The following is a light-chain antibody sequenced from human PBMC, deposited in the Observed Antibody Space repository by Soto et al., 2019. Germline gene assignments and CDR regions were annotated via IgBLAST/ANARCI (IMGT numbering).Light chain of an antibody. V-gene: IGKV3-15*01. CDR2: VAS. CDR3: QQYNNWPET. CDR1: QSVRSN. J-gene: IGKJ1*01. Sequence: EIVMTQSPATLSVSPGERATLSCRASQSVRSNLAWYQHKPGQAPRLLIYVASSRPAGVPARFSGSGSGTEFTLTISSLQSEDFAVYYCQQYNNWPETFGKGTEV.